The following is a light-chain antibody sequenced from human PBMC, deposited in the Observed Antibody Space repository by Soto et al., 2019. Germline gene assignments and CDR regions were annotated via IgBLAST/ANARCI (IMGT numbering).Light chain of an antibody. Sequence: IQMTQSPSTLSASVGDRVTITCRASHNIERWMAWYQQKPGKAPSLLIFDASTLHSGVPSRFSGSGSGTDFTLTISSMQPDDFATYYCQQFAISTTFGQGTKVDIK. CDR3: QQFAISTT. CDR1: HNIERW. J-gene: IGKJ1*01. CDR2: DAS. V-gene: IGKV1-5*01.